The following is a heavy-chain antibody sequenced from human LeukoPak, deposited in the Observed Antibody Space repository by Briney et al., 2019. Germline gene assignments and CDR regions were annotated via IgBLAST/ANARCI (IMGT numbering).Heavy chain of an antibody. D-gene: IGHD3-3*01. CDR2: INHSGST. CDR1: GGSFSGYY. CDR3: ARGSRPHPYDFWSGYPIPYFDY. J-gene: IGHJ4*02. Sequence: PSETLSLTCAVYGGSFSGYYWSWIRQPPGKGLEWIGEINHSGSTNYNPSIKSRVTISVDTSKNQSSLKLSSVTAADTAVYYCARGSRPHPYDFWSGYPIPYFDYWGQGTLVTVSS. V-gene: IGHV4-34*01.